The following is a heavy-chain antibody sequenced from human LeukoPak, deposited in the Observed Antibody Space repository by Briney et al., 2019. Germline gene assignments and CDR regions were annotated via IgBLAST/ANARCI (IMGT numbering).Heavy chain of an antibody. CDR1: GFKFSDHY. D-gene: IGHD6-13*01. Sequence: LPGGSLRLSCAASGFKFSDHYIDWVRQAPGKGLEWVGRSRNKASSYTTEYAASVEGRFTISRDVSESSLYLQMNSLRAEDTAVYYCAKDEGRYSSSWYVPHFDYWGQGTLVTVSS. V-gene: IGHV3-72*01. CDR3: AKDEGRYSSSWYVPHFDY. CDR2: SRNKASSYTT. J-gene: IGHJ4*02.